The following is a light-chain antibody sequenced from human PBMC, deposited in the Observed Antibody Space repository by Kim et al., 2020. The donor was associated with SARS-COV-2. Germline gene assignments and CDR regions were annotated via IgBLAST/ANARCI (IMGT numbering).Light chain of an antibody. Sequence: SVALGQTATITYGGDNIENKNVHWYQQKPGQAPVLIIYRDINRPSGIPERFSGSNSGNAATLTISRAQAGDEADYFCQVWDRTMVFGGGTQLTVL. J-gene: IGLJ2*01. CDR2: RDI. CDR3: QVWDRTMV. V-gene: IGLV3-9*01. CDR1: NIENKN.